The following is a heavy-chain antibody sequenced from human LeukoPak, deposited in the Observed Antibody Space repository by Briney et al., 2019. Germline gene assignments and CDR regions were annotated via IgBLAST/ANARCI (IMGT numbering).Heavy chain of an antibody. CDR2: IYYSGST. CDR3: ARQRSRFDP. V-gene: IGHV4-59*08. CDR1: GGSISSYY. J-gene: IGHJ5*02. Sequence: SETLSLTCTVSGGSISSYYWSWIRQPPGKGLEWIGYIYYSGSTNYNPSLKSRVTISVDTSKNQFSLKLSSVTPADTAVYYCARQRSRFDPWGQGTLVTVSS.